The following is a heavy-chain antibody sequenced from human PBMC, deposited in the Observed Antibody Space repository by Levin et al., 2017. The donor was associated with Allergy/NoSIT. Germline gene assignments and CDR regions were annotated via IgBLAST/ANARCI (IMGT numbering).Heavy chain of an antibody. Sequence: NASETLSLTCTVSGGSISSSISYWGWIRQAPGKGLEWIGSIYNSGSTYYNPSLKSRVTTSVDTSKNQFSLKLSSVTAADTAVYYCARQCYDILTGYYNFAYWGQGTLVTVAS. CDR1: GGSISSSISY. J-gene: IGHJ4*02. V-gene: IGHV4-39*01. CDR2: IYNSGST. CDR3: ARQCYDILTGYYNFAY. D-gene: IGHD3-9*01.